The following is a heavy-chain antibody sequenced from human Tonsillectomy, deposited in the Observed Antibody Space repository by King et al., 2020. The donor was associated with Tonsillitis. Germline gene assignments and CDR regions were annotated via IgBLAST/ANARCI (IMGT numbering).Heavy chain of an antibody. J-gene: IGHJ4*02. D-gene: IGHD6-19*01. V-gene: IGHV3-30*19. Sequence: VQLVESGGGVVQPGRSLRLSCAASGFSFSSYCMHWVRQAPGKGLEWVAVISFDGSRINYADSVKGRFTISRDNSNSTLYLHMNSLRAEDTAVFYCARERLYSGGWGIDYWGQGALLTVSS. CDR1: GFSFSSYC. CDR3: ARERLYSGGWGIDY. CDR2: ISFDGSRI.